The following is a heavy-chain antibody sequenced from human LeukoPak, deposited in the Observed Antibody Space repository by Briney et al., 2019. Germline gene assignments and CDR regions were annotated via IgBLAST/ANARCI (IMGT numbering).Heavy chain of an antibody. D-gene: IGHD2-8*02. CDR3: AYLSASNTGAFDV. Sequence: SVKVSCKASGYTFTSYYMHWVRQAPGQGLEWMGGIIPMFRTANYGQKFQGRVTITADDSTSTGYMELSSLRSEDTAVFYCAYLSASNTGAFDVWGQGTVVTVSS. CDR2: IIPMFRTA. J-gene: IGHJ3*01. V-gene: IGHV1-69*13. CDR1: GYTFTSYY.